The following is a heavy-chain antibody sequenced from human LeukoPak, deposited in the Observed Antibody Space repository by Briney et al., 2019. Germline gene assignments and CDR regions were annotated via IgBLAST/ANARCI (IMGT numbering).Heavy chain of an antibody. CDR3: ARAPQGSTPDY. CDR1: GFTFNHFF. J-gene: IGHJ4*02. Sequence: PGGSLRLSCSASGFTFNHFFMSWVRRAPGKGLEWVSSVKHDGSEKIYADPANGRFTISRDNAKNSVYLQMDTLRADDTAVYYCARAPQGSTPDYWGQGTLVSVSS. CDR2: VKHDGSEK. V-gene: IGHV3-7*01.